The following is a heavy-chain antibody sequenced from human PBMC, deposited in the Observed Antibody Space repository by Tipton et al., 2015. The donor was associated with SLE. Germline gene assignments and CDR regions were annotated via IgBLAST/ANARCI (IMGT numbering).Heavy chain of an antibody. J-gene: IGHJ4*02. CDR1: GGSIISSSW. CDR2: IYHSESP. Sequence: TLSLTCAVSGGSIISSSWWSWVRQPPGKGLEWIGDIYHSESPNYNPSLKSRVTISIDKSKNQFSLKLTSVTAADTAVYHCTRVPRYNSNYIADWGQGTLVSVSS. V-gene: IGHV4-4*02. CDR3: TRVPRYNSNYIAD. D-gene: IGHD1-7*01.